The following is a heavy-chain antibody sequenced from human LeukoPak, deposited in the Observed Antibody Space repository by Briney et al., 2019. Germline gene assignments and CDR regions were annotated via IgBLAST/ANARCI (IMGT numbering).Heavy chain of an antibody. CDR1: GFTFSTCW. CDR3: AKSLVVVNDPPDY. CDR2: IKQDGSER. Sequence: GGSLRLSCAASGFTFSTCWMTWVRQAPGKGLEWVANIKQDGSERYYVDSVKGRLTISRDNAKSSLYLQMNSLRAEDTAVYYCAKSLVVVNDPPDYWGQGTLVTVSS. V-gene: IGHV3-7*01. D-gene: IGHD2-21*01. J-gene: IGHJ4*02.